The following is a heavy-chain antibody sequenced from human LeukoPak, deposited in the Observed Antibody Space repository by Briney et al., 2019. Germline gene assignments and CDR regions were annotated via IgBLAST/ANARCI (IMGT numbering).Heavy chain of an antibody. CDR1: GFTVSSNY. J-gene: IGHJ4*02. Sequence: GGPLRLSCAASGFTVSSNYMSWVRQAPGKGLEWVSVIYSGGSTYYADSVKGRFTISRDNSKNTLYLQMNSLRAEDTAVYYCARGGYSYGTQFFDYWGQGTLVTVSS. CDR3: ARGGYSYGTQFFDY. D-gene: IGHD5-18*01. CDR2: IYSGGST. V-gene: IGHV3-53*01.